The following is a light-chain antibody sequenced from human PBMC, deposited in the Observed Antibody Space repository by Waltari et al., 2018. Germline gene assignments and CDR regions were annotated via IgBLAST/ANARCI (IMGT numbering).Light chain of an antibody. CDR2: RAS. J-gene: IGKJ1*01. V-gene: IGKV3-20*01. CDR3: QQHGTLPAT. CDR1: QSVGSSS. Sequence: EIVLTQSPGTASLSPGERVTLSCRASQSVGSSSLAWYQQKPGQATRPVIYRASRRAPGIPDRFCGRGSGTDFSLTISRLEPEDFAVYYCQQHGTLPATFGQGTKVEIK.